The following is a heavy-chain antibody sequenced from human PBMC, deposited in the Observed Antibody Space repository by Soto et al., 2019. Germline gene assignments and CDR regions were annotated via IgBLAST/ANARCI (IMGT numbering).Heavy chain of an antibody. J-gene: IGHJ4*02. CDR2: IYHSGST. V-gene: IGHV4-4*02. D-gene: IGHD6-19*01. CDR3: ARDVAVAGYFDY. CDR1: SGSISSSNW. Sequence: PSETLSLTCAVSSGSISSSNWWSWVRQPPGKGLEWIGEIYHSGSTNYNPSLKSRVTISVDKSKNQFSLKLSSVTAADTAVYYCARDVAVAGYFDYWGQGTLVTVSS.